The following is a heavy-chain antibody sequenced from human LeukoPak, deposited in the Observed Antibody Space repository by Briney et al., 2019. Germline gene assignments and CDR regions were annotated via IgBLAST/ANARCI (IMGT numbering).Heavy chain of an antibody. CDR1: GFTFSSYS. J-gene: IGHJ4*02. CDR2: ISSSSSYI. CDR3: AREGRHGEVDY. D-gene: IGHD3-10*01. Sequence: GGSLRLSCAASGFTFSSYSMNWVRQAPGKGLEWVSSISSSSSYIYYADSVKGRFTISGDNAKNSLYLQMNSLRAEDTAVYYCAREGRHGEVDYWGQGTLVTVSS. V-gene: IGHV3-21*01.